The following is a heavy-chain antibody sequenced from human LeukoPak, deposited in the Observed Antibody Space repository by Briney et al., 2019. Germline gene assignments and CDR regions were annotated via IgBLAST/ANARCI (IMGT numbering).Heavy chain of an antibody. CDR2: ISASGGGT. CDR3: AKDIGGKYYFDS. J-gene: IGHJ4*02. CDR1: GFTFTNYA. Sequence: GGSLRLSCAASGFTFTNYAMTWVRQAPGKGLEWVSSISASGGGTYYADSVKGRFTVSRDNSKNTLYLQMNTLRAEDTAVYYCAKDIGGKYYFDSWGQGTLVTVSP. D-gene: IGHD4-23*01. V-gene: IGHV3-23*01.